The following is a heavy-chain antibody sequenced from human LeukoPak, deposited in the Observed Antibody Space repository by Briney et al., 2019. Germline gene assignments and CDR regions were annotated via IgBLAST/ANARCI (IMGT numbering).Heavy chain of an antibody. J-gene: IGHJ2*01. CDR2: INPSGGTT. V-gene: IGHV1-46*01. CDR3: ATDYSYYDILTGYYNWYFDL. Sequence: ASVKVSCKASGYTFTTYFIHWVRQAPGQGLEWMGIINPSGGTTTDAQKFQGRLTMTRDTSTSTVYMELSSLRSEDTAVYYCATDYSYYDILTGYYNWYFDLWGRGTLVTVSS. CDR1: GYTFTTYF. D-gene: IGHD3-9*01.